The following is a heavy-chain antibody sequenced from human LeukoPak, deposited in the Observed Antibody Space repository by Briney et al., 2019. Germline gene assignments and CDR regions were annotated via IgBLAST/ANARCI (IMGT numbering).Heavy chain of an antibody. V-gene: IGHV3-23*01. J-gene: IGHJ4*02. Sequence: GGSLRLSCAASGFTFSTNAMSWVRQAPGKGLEWVSAITDSGGSTYYADSVKGRFTISRDNSENTLYLQMNSLRAEDTAVYYCARLGYCTNGICYTADFDYWGQGTLITVSS. CDR2: ITDSGGST. CDR1: GFTFSTNA. CDR3: ARLGYCTNGICYTADFDY. D-gene: IGHD2-8*01.